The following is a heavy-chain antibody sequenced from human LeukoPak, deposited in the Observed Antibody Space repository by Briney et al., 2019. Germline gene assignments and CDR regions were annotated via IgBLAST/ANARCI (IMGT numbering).Heavy chain of an antibody. Sequence: GRSLRLSCAASGFTFSSSDMHWVRQATGKGLEWVSAIGTVGDTYYAASVKGRFTISRDNAKNSLYLQMNSLRAEDTAVYYCARAVRFDPWGQGTLVTVSS. CDR3: ARAVRFDP. J-gene: IGHJ5*02. CDR1: GFTFSSSD. V-gene: IGHV3-13*01. CDR2: IGTVGDT. D-gene: IGHD6-19*01.